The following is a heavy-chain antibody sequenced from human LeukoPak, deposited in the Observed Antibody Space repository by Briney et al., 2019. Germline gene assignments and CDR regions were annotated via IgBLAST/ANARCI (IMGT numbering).Heavy chain of an antibody. Sequence: SETLSLTCAVYGGSFSGYYWSWIRPPPGKGLEWIGEINHSGSTNYNPSLKSRVTISVDTSKNQFSLKLGSVTAADTAVYYCARGTPKLLWFGRPFDYWGQGTLVTVSS. CDR1: GGSFSGYY. J-gene: IGHJ4*02. CDR2: INHSGST. CDR3: ARGTPKLLWFGRPFDY. V-gene: IGHV4-34*01. D-gene: IGHD3-10*01.